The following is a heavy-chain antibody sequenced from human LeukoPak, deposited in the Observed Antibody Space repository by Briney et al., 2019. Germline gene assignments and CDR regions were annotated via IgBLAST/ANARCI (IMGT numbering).Heavy chain of an antibody. V-gene: IGHV4-39*01. Sequence: SETLSLTCTVSGGSISSSSYYWGWIRQPPGKGLEWIGSIYYSGSTYYNPSVKSRVTISADTSKNQFSLRLSSVTAADTAVYHCARGPLSVLWFGANWFDPWGQGTLVTVSS. CDR1: GGSISSSSYY. CDR3: ARGPLSVLWFGANWFDP. J-gene: IGHJ5*02. CDR2: IYYSGST. D-gene: IGHD3-10*01.